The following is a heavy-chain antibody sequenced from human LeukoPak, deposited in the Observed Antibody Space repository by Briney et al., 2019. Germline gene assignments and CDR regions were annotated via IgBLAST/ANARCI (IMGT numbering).Heavy chain of an antibody. Sequence: GGSLRPSCAASGFTFSSYAMSWVRQAPGKGLEWGSAISGSGGSTYYADSVKGRFTISRDNSKNTLYLQMNSLRAEDTAVYYCAKGGYSSGSPMGFDYWGQGTLVTVSS. V-gene: IGHV3-23*01. CDR2: ISGSGGST. D-gene: IGHD6-19*01. CDR3: AKGGYSSGSPMGFDY. J-gene: IGHJ4*02. CDR1: GFTFSSYA.